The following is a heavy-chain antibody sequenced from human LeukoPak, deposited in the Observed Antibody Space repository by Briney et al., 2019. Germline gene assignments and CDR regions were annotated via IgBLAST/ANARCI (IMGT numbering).Heavy chain of an antibody. CDR2: TYYRSQWYN. CDR1: GDSVSNNDGA. V-gene: IGHV6-1*01. CDR3: AGGYAFDV. J-gene: IGHJ3*01. Sequence: SQALSLTCAISGDSVSNNDGAWNWIRQSPSRGLEWLGRTYYRSQWYNDYARSVMSRISVVPDTSKNQFSLQLRSVTPDDTAVYYCAGGYAFDVWGQGTTVIVSS.